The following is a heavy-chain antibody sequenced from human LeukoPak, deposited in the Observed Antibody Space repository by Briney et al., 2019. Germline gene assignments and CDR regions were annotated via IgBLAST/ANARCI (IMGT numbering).Heavy chain of an antibody. CDR3: AKGRYCGSSSCYRYYGMDV. D-gene: IGHD2-2*01. CDR1: GFTFSSYA. J-gene: IGHJ6*02. CDR2: ISGSGGGIT. V-gene: IGHV3-23*01. Sequence: GGSLRLSCAASGFTFSSYAMSWVRQAPGKGLEWVSGISGSGGGITYYTDSVKGRFTISRDNPKNTLYLQMNSLRAEDTAVYYCAKGRYCGSSSCYRYYGMDVWGQGTTVTVSS.